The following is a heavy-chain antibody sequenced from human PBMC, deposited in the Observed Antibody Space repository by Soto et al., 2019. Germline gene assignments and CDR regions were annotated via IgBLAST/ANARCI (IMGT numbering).Heavy chain of an antibody. CDR2: IYPADSDT. CDR3: ARQRAWNDAFDF. D-gene: IGHD1-1*01. CDR1: GYSFTTYW. V-gene: IGHV5-51*01. Sequence: GESLKISCKGSGYSFTTYWIGWVRQMPGKGLEWMGVIYPADSDTRYSPSFQGQVSFSADKSLTTAYLQWNNLKASDTARYHCARQRAWNDAFDFWGQGTLVTVSS. J-gene: IGHJ4*02.